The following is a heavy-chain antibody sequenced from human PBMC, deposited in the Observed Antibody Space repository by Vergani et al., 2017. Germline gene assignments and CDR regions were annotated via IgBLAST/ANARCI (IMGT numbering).Heavy chain of an antibody. V-gene: IGHV3-23*01. CDR1: GFTFSSYA. D-gene: IGHD2-15*01. CDR2: ISGSGGST. Sequence: EVQLLESGGGLVQPGGSLRLSCAASGFTFSSYAMSWVRQAPGKGLEWVSAISGSGGSTYYADSVKGRFTISRDNSKNTLYLQMNSLRAEDTAVYYFAKAHAGYCSGGSCYSDWYFDLWGRGTLVTVSS. CDR3: AKAHAGYCSGGSCYSDWYFDL. J-gene: IGHJ2*01.